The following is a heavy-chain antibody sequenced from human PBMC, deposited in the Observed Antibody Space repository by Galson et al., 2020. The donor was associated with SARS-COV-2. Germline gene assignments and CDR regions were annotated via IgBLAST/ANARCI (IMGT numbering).Heavy chain of an antibody. Sequence: SETLSLTCTVSGGSISSSSYYWGWIRQPPGKGLEWIGRIHYSGSTYYNPSLKSRVTISVDTSKNQFSLKLSSVTAADTAVYYCARARQLGYCTNGVCYTHSIYFDYWGQGTLVTVSS. CDR1: GGSISSSSYY. CDR3: ARARQLGYCTNGVCYTHSIYFDY. V-gene: IGHV4-39*07. J-gene: IGHJ4*02. D-gene: IGHD2-8*01. CDR2: IHYSGST.